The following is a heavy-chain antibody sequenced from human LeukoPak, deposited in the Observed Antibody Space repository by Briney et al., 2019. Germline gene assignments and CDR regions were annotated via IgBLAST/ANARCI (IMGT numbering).Heavy chain of an antibody. CDR1: GFTFSSYA. CDR2: ISYDGSNK. Sequence: GGSLRLSCAASGFTFSSYAMHWVRRAPGKGLEWVAVISYDGSNKYYADSVKGRFTISRDNSKNTLYLQMNSLRAEDTAVYYCARDRDCSSTSCFQGLDYWGQGTLVTVSS. J-gene: IGHJ4*02. CDR3: ARDRDCSSTSCFQGLDY. D-gene: IGHD2-2*01. V-gene: IGHV3-30*04.